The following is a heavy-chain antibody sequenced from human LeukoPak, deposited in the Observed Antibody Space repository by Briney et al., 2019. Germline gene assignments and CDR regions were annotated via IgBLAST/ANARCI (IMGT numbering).Heavy chain of an antibody. CDR2: ISYDGSNK. CDR3: AKDSSGYYGFTGLDY. J-gene: IGHJ4*02. CDR1: GFTFSSYG. Sequence: PGRSLRLSCAASGFTFSSYGMHWVRQAPGKGLEWVAVISYDGSNKYYADSVKGRFTISRDNSKNTLYLQMNSLRAEDTAVYYCAKDSSGYYGFTGLDYWGQGTLVTVSS. V-gene: IGHV3-30*18. D-gene: IGHD3-22*01.